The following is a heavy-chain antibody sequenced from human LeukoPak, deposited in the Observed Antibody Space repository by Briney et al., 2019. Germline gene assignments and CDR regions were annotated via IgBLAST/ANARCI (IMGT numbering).Heavy chain of an antibody. CDR1: GYTFTSYY. CDR2: INPDSGGT. CDR3: ARVLTRIAAAGTFAY. J-gene: IGHJ4*02. D-gene: IGHD6-13*01. Sequence: ASVKVSCKASGYTFTSYYMHWVRQAPGQGLEWMGWINPDSGGTNYAQKFQGRVTMTRDTSISTAYMELSNLRSDDTAVYYCARVLTRIAAAGTFAYWGQGTLVTVSS. V-gene: IGHV1-2*02.